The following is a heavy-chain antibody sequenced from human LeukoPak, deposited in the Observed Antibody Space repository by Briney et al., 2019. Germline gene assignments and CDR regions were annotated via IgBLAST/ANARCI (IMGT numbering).Heavy chain of an antibody. D-gene: IGHD5-12*01. Sequence: ASVKVSCKASGYTFSSSEISWVRQAPGQGLEWIGWISPYSGRTTYGHKFQGRVTLTTDRPTSTAHMELRSLRSNDTAVYYCARQNHPMGYSYKYYMDVWGKGTTVTVSS. CDR2: ISPYSGRT. J-gene: IGHJ6*03. CDR3: ARQNHPMGYSYKYYMDV. V-gene: IGHV1-18*01. CDR1: GYTFSSSE.